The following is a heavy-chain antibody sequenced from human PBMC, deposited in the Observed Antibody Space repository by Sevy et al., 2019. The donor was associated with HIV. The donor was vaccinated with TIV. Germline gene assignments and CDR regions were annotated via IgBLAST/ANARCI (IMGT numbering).Heavy chain of an antibody. Sequence: GGSLRLSCAASGFTFINHAMHRVRQAPGKGLEWVTVISYDRSNKYYADSVKGRFTISRDTSKSTVYLQMDSLRAEDTAVYYCAKAHRIGLRPPYYFDYWGQGTLVTVSS. CDR1: GFTFINHA. V-gene: IGHV3-30*04. D-gene: IGHD5-12*01. CDR2: ISYDRSNK. CDR3: AKAHRIGLRPPYYFDY. J-gene: IGHJ4*01.